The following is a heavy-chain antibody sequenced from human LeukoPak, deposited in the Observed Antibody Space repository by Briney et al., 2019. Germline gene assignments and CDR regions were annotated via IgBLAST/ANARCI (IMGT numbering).Heavy chain of an antibody. Sequence: ASVKVSCKASGYTLTAYYIHWVRQAPGQGLEWMGRINPNSGGTNYAQKFQGRVTMTRDTSISTAYMELSRLRSDDTAVYYCARDSVTGDMDVWGKGTTVTVSS. V-gene: IGHV1-2*06. CDR3: ARDSVTGDMDV. CDR2: INPNSGGT. D-gene: IGHD2-21*02. J-gene: IGHJ6*03. CDR1: GYTLTAYY.